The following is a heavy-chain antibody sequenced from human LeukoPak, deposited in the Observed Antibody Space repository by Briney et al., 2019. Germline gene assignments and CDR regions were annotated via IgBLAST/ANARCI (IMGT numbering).Heavy chain of an antibody. D-gene: IGHD5-18*01. V-gene: IGHV4-34*01. CDR1: GGSFSGYY. Sequence: PSETLCLTCAVYGGSFSGYYWSWIRQPPGKGLEWIGVINHSGSTNYNPSLKSRVTISVDTSKNQFSLKLSSVTAADTAVFYCARVKRGYSYALITYFDYWGQGTLVTVSS. J-gene: IGHJ4*02. CDR2: INHSGST. CDR3: ARVKRGYSYALITYFDY.